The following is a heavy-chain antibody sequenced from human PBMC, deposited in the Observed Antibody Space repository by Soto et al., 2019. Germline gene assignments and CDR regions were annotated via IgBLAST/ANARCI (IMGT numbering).Heavy chain of an antibody. J-gene: IGHJ3*02. D-gene: IGHD1-1*01. Sequence: GGSLRLSCAASGFTFDDYAMHWVRQAPGKGLEWVSGISWNSGSIGYANSVKGRFTISRDNAKNSLYLQMNSLRAEDTALYYCAKEPAPNWNDLLSAFDIWGQGTMVTVSS. CDR1: GFTFDDYA. V-gene: IGHV3-9*01. CDR2: ISWNSGSI. CDR3: AKEPAPNWNDLLSAFDI.